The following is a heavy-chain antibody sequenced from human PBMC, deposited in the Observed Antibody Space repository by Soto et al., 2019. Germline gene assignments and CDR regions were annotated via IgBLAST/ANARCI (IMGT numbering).Heavy chain of an antibody. V-gene: IGHV3-23*01. CDR2: ISGSGGST. Sequence: EVQLLESGGGLVQPGGSLRLSCAASGFTFSSYAMSWVRQAPGKGLEWVSAISGSGGSTYYADSVKGRFTISRDNSKNTLYLQMNSLRAEDTAVYYCAKADLACSGGSCYSSSHFDYWDQGTLVTVSS. J-gene: IGHJ4*02. CDR1: GFTFSSYA. CDR3: AKADLACSGGSCYSSSHFDY. D-gene: IGHD2-15*01.